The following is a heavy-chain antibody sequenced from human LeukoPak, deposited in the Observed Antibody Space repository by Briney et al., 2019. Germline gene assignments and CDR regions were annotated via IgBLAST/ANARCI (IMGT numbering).Heavy chain of an antibody. CDR3: AVRYCSSTSCIDY. Sequence: GGSLRLSCAASGFTFSSYAMSWVRQAQGKGLEWVSAISGSGGSTYYADSVKGRFTIPRDNSKNTLYLQMNSLRAEDTAVYYCAVRYCSSTSCIDYWGQGTLVTVSS. CDR2: ISGSGGST. J-gene: IGHJ4*02. CDR1: GFTFSSYA. D-gene: IGHD2-2*01. V-gene: IGHV3-23*01.